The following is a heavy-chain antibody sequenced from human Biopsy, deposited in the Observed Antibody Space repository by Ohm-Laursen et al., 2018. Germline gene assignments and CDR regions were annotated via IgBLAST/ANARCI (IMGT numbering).Heavy chain of an antibody. CDR2: IFYSANT. J-gene: IGHJ6*02. V-gene: IGHV4-31*03. CDR1: GVSINGGRYY. D-gene: IGHD4-11*01. CDR3: ARDGGILNYGNFKYYHYYGMDV. Sequence: TLSLTCIVSGVSINGGRYYWNWIRHHPGKGLEWIGNIFYSANTYYNPSLKSRVTISVDTSKNQFSLTLSSVTAADTAVYYCARDGGILNYGNFKYYHYYGMDVWGQGTKVTVSS.